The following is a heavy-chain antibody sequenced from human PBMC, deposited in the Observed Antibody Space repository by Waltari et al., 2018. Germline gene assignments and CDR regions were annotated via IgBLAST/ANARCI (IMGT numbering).Heavy chain of an antibody. CDR1: GGSISSSSYY. Sequence: QLQLQESGPGLVKPSETLSLTCTVSGGSISSSSYYWGWIRQPPGKGLEWIGSIYYSGSTYYNPSLKSRVTISVDTSKNQFSLKLSSVTAADTAVYYCARDRSVTIFDYWGQGTLVTVSS. CDR3: ARDRSVTIFDY. CDR2: IYYSGST. J-gene: IGHJ4*02. D-gene: IGHD3-3*01. V-gene: IGHV4-39*07.